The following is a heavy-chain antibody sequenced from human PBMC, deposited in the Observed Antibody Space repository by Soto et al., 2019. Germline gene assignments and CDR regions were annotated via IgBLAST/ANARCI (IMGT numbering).Heavy chain of an antibody. D-gene: IGHD3-22*01. CDR2: INPNSGGT. CDR1: GYTFTGYY. V-gene: IGHV1-2*04. Sequence: QVQLVQSGAEVKKPGASVKVSCKASGYTFTGYYMHWVRQAPGQGLEWMGWINPNSGGTNYAQKFKGWVTMTRDTSISTAYMELSRLRSDDTAVYYCARESESGYQGAFDIWGQGTMVTVSS. J-gene: IGHJ3*02. CDR3: ARESESGYQGAFDI.